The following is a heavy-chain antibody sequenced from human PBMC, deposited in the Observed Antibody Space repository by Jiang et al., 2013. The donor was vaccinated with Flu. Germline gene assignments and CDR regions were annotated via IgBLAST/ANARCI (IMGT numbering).Heavy chain of an antibody. CDR2: INPINGGT. J-gene: IGHJ4*02. CDR3: AGYYYDSSGYSFNDY. CDR1: GYSLTGYY. V-gene: IGHV1-2*06. Sequence: GAEVKKPGASVKVSCKASGYSLTGYYMHWVRQAPGQGPEWVGRINPINGGTDFAQKFQGRVTLTRDTSISTAYMELRSLRSDDTAVYYCAGYYYDSSGYSFNDYWGQGTLVTVSS. D-gene: IGHD3-22*01.